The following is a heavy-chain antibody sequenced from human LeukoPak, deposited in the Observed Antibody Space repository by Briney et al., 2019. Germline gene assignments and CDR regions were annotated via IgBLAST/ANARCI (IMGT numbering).Heavy chain of an antibody. D-gene: IGHD4-23*01. J-gene: IGHJ4*02. CDR2: IYSGGST. CDR3: AREDKVTPFDY. V-gene: IGHV3-66*01. Sequence: PGGSLRLSCAASGFTVSSNYMSWVRQAPGKGLEWVSVIYSGGSTYYADSVKGRFTISRDNSKNTLYLQMNSLRAEDTAVYYCAREDKVTPFDYCGEGTLVTVSS. CDR1: GFTVSSNY.